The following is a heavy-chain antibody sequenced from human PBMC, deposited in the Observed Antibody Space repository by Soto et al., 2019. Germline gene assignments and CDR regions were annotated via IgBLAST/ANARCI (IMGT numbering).Heavy chain of an antibody. CDR1: GFTFSNAW. J-gene: IGHJ4*02. CDR3: TTVVGELLYYFDY. D-gene: IGHD3-10*01. Sequence: GVSLRLSCAASGFTFSNAWMSWVRQAPGKGLEWVGRIKSKTDGGTTDYAAPVKGRFTISRDDSKNTLYLQMNSLKTEDTAVYYCTTVVGELLYYFDYWGQGTLVTVSS. V-gene: IGHV3-15*01. CDR2: IKSKTDGGTT.